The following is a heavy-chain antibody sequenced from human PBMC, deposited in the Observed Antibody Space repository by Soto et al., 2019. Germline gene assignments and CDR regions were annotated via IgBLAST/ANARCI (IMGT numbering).Heavy chain of an antibody. D-gene: IGHD3-10*01. Sequence: SETLSLTCSFSGASITNYYWTWIRQSPGKGLEWIGYIYYGGTSNYNSSLKGRVTVSVDMSTNQFSLTLNSVTAADTAVYYCAMYYGHGQDYWGQGTLVTVSS. CDR3: AMYYGHGQDY. V-gene: IGHV4-59*01. CDR1: GASITNYY. J-gene: IGHJ4*02. CDR2: IYYGGTS.